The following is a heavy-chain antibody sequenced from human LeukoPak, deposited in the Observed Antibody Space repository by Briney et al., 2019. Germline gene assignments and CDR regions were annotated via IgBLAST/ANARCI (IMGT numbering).Heavy chain of an antibody. CDR2: IDTAGDT. CDR3: TRGRGLYYGSGSYDS. CDR1: GFTFSSYD. D-gene: IGHD3-10*01. Sequence: GGSLRLSCAASGFTFSSYDMHWVRQATGKGLEWVSAIDTAGDTYYPGSVKGRFTISRENAKNSLYLQMNSLRAVDTAVYYCTRGRGLYYGSGSYDSWGQGTLVTVSS. V-gene: IGHV3-13*01. J-gene: IGHJ4*02.